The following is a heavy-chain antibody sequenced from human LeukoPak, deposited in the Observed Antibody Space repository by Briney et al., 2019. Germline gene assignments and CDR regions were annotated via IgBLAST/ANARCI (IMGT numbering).Heavy chain of an antibody. Sequence: PSETLSLTCTVSGGSISSSSYYWGWIRQPPGKGLEWIGSIYYSGSTYYNPSLKSRVTISVDTSKNQFSLKLSSVTAADTAVYYCARRGLIWVGGSLKPYYYYIDVWGKGSTVTI. CDR2: IYYSGST. D-gene: IGHD3-10*01. CDR1: GGSISSSSYY. J-gene: IGHJ6*03. CDR3: ARRGLIWVGGSLKPYYYYIDV. V-gene: IGHV4-39*07.